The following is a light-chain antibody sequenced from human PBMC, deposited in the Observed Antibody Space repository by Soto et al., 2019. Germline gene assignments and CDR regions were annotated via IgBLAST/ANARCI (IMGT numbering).Light chain of an antibody. V-gene: IGKV1-8*01. CDR3: QKFSSYPLT. J-gene: IGKJ4*01. Sequence: IRMTQSPSSLAASTVDRVTITFLASQGISSYLAWYQQKPGKAPKLLIYSSSTLQSGVPSRFSGSGSGTDFTLTIRCMQSEDFAVYYCQKFSSYPLTFGRGTKGDIK. CDR1: QGISSY. CDR2: SSS.